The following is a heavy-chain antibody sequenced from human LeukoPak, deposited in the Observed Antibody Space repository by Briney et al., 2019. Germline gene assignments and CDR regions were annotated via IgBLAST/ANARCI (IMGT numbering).Heavy chain of an antibody. Sequence: PGGSLRLSCPVSGFPFSGYWMGWVRQAAGNGLEWVATINEDGSEIYYVDSVKGRFTISRDNAKNSLSLQMNSLRAEDTTLYYCARGFDGRSTFDIWGQGTMVTVSS. CDR3: ARGFDGRSTFDI. J-gene: IGHJ3*02. V-gene: IGHV3-7*01. D-gene: IGHD3-10*01. CDR2: INEDGSEI. CDR1: GFPFSGYW.